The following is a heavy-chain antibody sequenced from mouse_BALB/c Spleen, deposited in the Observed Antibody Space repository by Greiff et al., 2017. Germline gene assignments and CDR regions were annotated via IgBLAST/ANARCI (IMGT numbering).Heavy chain of an antibody. V-gene: IGHV5-6*01. CDR1: GFTFSSYG. D-gene: IGHD2-1*01. CDR3: ARHEGNALDY. Sequence: DVHLVESGGDLVKPGGSLKLSCAASGFTFSSYGMSWVRQTPDKRLEWVATISSGGSYTYYPDSVKGRFTISRDNAKNTLYLQMSSLKSEDTAMYYCARHEGNALDYWGQGTTLTVSS. CDR2: ISSGGSYT. J-gene: IGHJ2*01.